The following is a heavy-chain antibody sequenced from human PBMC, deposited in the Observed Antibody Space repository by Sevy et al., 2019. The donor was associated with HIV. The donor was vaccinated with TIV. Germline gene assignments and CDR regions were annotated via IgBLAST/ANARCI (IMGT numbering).Heavy chain of an antibody. V-gene: IGHV3-30-3*01. CDR2: ISYDGTNK. CDR1: GFTFSYYA. Sequence: GGSLRLSCAASGFTFSYYAMHWVRQAPDKGLEWVAVISYDGTNKQYAESVKGRFTISRDNSKNTRYLQMNSLRAEDTAVYYCARDRGYYDSSGFYSRYYFDYWGQGTLVTVSS. D-gene: IGHD3-22*01. J-gene: IGHJ4*02. CDR3: ARDRGYYDSSGFYSRYYFDY.